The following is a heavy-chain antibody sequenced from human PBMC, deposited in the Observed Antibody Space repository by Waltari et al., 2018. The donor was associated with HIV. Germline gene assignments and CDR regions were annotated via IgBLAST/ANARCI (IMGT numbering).Heavy chain of an antibody. J-gene: IGHJ4*02. CDR1: GGSISSGGYS. V-gene: IGHV4-31*03. D-gene: IGHD6-19*01. Sequence: QEQLQESGPGLVKPSQTLSLTCTVSGGSISSGGYSWSWIRQHPGKGLEWIGYIYYSGKTYYKPSLKSRVTISVDTSKNQFSLKLSSVTAADTAVYYCARGASGWCDYWGQGTLVTVSS. CDR3: ARGASGWCDY. CDR2: IYYSGKT.